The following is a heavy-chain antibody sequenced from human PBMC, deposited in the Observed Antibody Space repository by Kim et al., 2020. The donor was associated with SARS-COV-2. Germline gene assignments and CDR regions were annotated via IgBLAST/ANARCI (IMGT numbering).Heavy chain of an antibody. V-gene: IGHV4-31*03. Sequence: SETLSLTCTVSGGSISSGGYYWSWIRQHPGKGLEWIGYIYYSGSTYYNPSLKSRVTISVDTSKNQFSLKLSSVTAADTAVYYCARAPRWGSYDRDDAFDIWGHGTMVTVSS. J-gene: IGHJ3*02. CDR1: GGSISSGGYY. D-gene: IGHD1-26*01. CDR2: IYYSGST. CDR3: ARAPRWGSYDRDDAFDI.